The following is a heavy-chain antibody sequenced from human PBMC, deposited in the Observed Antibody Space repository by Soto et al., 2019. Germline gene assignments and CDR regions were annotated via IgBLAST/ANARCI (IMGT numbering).Heavy chain of an antibody. J-gene: IGHJ3*02. D-gene: IGHD6-19*01. Sequence: GGSLRLSCAASGFSFSGYWMSWVRQAPGKGLEWVANIRQDGSQIYYLGSVKGRFTISRDNAKNSLYLQMNSLRAEDTAVYYCESLQWPSKGAFDIWGQGTMVTVSS. CDR2: IRQDGSQI. V-gene: IGHV3-7*03. CDR1: GFSFSGYW. CDR3: ESLQWPSKGAFDI.